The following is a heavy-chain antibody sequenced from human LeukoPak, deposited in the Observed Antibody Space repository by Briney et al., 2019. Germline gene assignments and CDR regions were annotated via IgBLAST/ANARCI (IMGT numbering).Heavy chain of an antibody. CDR1: GFTFGDYA. Sequence: PGRSLRLSCTASGFTFGDYAVSWVRQAPGKGLEWVGFIRNKAYGGTTEYAASVKGRFTISRDDSKSIAYLQMNSLKTEDTAVYYCTRVHVYYFDYWGQGTLVTVPS. V-gene: IGHV3-49*04. CDR2: IRNKAYGGTT. J-gene: IGHJ4*02. CDR3: TRVHVYYFDY. D-gene: IGHD3-16*01.